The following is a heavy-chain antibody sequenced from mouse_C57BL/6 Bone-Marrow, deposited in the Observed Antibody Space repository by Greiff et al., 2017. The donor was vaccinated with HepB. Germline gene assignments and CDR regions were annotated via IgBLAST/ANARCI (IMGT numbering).Heavy chain of an antibody. CDR2: IWGVGST. CDR3: ASLSNYYAMDY. V-gene: IGHV2-6*01. CDR1: GFSLTSYG. Sequence: VKVVESGPGLVAPSQSLSITCTVSGFSLTSYGVDWVRQSPGKGLEWLGVIWGVGSTNYNSALKSRLSISKDNSKSQVFLKMNSLQTDDTAMYYCASLSNYYAMDYWGQGTSVTVSS. D-gene: IGHD2-5*01. J-gene: IGHJ4*01.